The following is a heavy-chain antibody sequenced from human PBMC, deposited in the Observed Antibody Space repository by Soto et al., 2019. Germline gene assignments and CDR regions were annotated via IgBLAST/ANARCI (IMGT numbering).Heavy chain of an antibody. CDR2: IYYSGST. CDR3: ARGLDTAMVEYFDP. D-gene: IGHD5-18*01. CDR1: GGSISSGGYY. J-gene: IGHJ5*02. Sequence: SETLSLTCTVSGGSISSGGYYWSWIRQHPGKGLEWIGYIYYSGSTYYNPSLKSRVTISVDTSKNQFSLKLSSVTAADTAVYYCARGLDTAMVEYFDPWGQGTLVTVS. V-gene: IGHV4-31*03.